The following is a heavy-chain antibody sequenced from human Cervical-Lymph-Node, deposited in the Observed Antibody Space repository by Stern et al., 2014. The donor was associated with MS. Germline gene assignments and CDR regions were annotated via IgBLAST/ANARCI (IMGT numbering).Heavy chain of an antibody. Sequence: QVQLVQSGGGVVQPGRSPRLSCAASGFTFSLYDMHWVRQAPGKGLEWVAVISYDGDNKFYTDSVKGRFTISRDSSKSTLYLQLNSLRPEDTAIYYCAKDPRIYDSSGYLDAWGQGTLVTVSS. CDR2: ISYDGDNK. V-gene: IGHV3-30*18. CDR1: GFTFSLYD. D-gene: IGHD3-22*01. J-gene: IGHJ5*02. CDR3: AKDPRIYDSSGYLDA.